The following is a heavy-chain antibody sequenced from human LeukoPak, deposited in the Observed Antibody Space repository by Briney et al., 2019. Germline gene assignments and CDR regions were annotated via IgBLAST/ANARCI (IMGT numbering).Heavy chain of an antibody. CDR2: IWYDGSNK. J-gene: IGHJ4*02. CDR3: ARALSAMVPDY. D-gene: IGHD5-18*01. V-gene: IGHV3-33*01. Sequence: GRSLRLSCAASGFTFSSYGMHWVRQAPGKGLEWVAVIWYDGSNKNYGDSVKGRFTISRDNSKNTLYLQINSLRAEGTAVYYCARALSAMVPDYWGQGTLLTVSS. CDR1: GFTFSSYG.